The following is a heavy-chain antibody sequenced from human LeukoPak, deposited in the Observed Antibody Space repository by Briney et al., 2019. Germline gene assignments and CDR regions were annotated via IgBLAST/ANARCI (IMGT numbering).Heavy chain of an antibody. Sequence: ASVKVSCKASGYTFTCYYMHWVRQAPGQGLEWMGWINPNSGGTNYAQKFEGRVTMTRDTSISTAYMELSRLRSDDTAVYYCARVGSVSAAGIGGVYWGQGTLVTVSS. V-gene: IGHV1-2*02. CDR2: INPNSGGT. D-gene: IGHD6-25*01. CDR3: ARVGSVSAAGIGGVY. CDR1: GYTFTCYY. J-gene: IGHJ4*02.